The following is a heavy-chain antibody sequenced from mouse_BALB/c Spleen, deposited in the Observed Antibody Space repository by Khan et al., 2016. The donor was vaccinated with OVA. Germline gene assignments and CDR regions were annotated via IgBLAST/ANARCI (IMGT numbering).Heavy chain of an antibody. CDR3: ARRGVYGIFAY. D-gene: IGHD2-1*01. J-gene: IGHJ3*01. V-gene: IGHV1-7*01. CDR1: GYTFTTYW. CDR2: IDPSTGYT. Sequence: QSGAELAKPGASVKMSCKASGYTFTTYWMHWVKQRPGQGLEWIGYIDPSTGYTEYNQKFKDKATLTTDKSSSTAYMQLSSLTSEDSAVYYCARRGVYGIFAYWGQGTLVTVSA.